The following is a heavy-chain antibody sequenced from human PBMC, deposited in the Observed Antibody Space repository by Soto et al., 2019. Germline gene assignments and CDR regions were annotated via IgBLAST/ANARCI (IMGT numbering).Heavy chain of an antibody. CDR2: ISGSGGST. V-gene: IGHV3-23*01. D-gene: IGHD3-10*01. J-gene: IGHJ5*02. CDR1: GFTFSSYA. CDR3: AKGQGARGGDNWFDP. Sequence: EVQLLESGGGLVQPGGSLRLSCAASGFTFSSYAVSWVRQAPGKGLEWVSAISGSGGSTYYADSVKGRFTISRDNSMNTPYLQMNALRAEDTAVYYCAKGQGARGGDNWFDPWGQGTLVTVSS.